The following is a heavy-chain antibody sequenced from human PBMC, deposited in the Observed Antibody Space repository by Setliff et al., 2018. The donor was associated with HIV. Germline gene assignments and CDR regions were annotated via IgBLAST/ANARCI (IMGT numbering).Heavy chain of an antibody. V-gene: IGHV4-39*07. CDR1: GGSISSSNYY. D-gene: IGHD2-2*01. CDR2: IYYSGST. J-gene: IGHJ5*02. CDR3: ARGFQLLWVTAKWFDP. Sequence: PSETLSLTCTVSGGSISSSNYYWGWIRQPPGKGLEWIGSIYYSGSTYYNSSLKSRVAISVDTSKNQFSLKLSSVTAADTAVYYCARGFQLLWVTAKWFDPWGQGTLVTVSS.